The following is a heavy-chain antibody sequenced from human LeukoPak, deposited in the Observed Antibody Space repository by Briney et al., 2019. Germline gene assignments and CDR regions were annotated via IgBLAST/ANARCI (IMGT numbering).Heavy chain of an antibody. D-gene: IGHD3-22*01. CDR2: ISYDGSNK. CDR3: AKDASFHDSSGYPIDY. CDR1: GFTFSSYG. J-gene: IGHJ4*02. Sequence: PGGSLRLSCAASGFTFSSYGMHWVRQAPGKGLEWVAVISYDGSNKYYADSVKGRFTISRDNSKNTLYLQMNSLRAEDTAVYYCAKDASFHDSSGYPIDYWGQGTLVTVSS. V-gene: IGHV3-30*18.